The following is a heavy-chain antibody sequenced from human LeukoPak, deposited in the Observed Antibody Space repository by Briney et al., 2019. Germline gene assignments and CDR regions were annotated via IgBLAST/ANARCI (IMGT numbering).Heavy chain of an antibody. Sequence: GGSLRLSCAASGFTFSSYWMSWVRQAPGKGLEWVANIKQDGSEKYYVDSVKGRFTISRDNSKNTLYLQMNSLRAEDTAVYYCAKDLVVPAATYYYYYGMDVWGQGTTVTVSS. V-gene: IGHV3-7*03. CDR3: AKDLVVPAATYYYYYGMDV. J-gene: IGHJ6*02. CDR2: IKQDGSEK. CDR1: GFTFSSYW. D-gene: IGHD2-2*01.